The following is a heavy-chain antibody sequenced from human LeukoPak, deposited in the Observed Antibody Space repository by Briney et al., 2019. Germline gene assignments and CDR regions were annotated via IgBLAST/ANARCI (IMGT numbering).Heavy chain of an antibody. CDR2: IYYSGST. Sequence: PSETLSLTCTVSGGSISSSSYYWGWIRQPPGKGLEWIGSIYYSGSTYYNPSLKSRVTISVDTSKNQFSLKLSPVTAADTAVYYCARPGSFNNWFDPWGQGTLVAVSS. CDR1: GGSISSSSYY. V-gene: IGHV4-39*01. D-gene: IGHD6-13*01. CDR3: ARPGSFNNWFDP. J-gene: IGHJ5*02.